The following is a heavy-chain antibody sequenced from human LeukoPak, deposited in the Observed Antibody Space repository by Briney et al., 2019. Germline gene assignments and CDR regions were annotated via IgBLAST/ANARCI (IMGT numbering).Heavy chain of an antibody. CDR1: GYTFTGYY. Sequence: GASVKVSCKASGYTFTGYYMHWVRQAPGQGLEWMGWINPNSGGTNYAQKFQGRVTMTRDTSISTAYMELSRLRSDDTAVYYCARDLLGWITMVRGVLLDYWGQGTLVTVSS. CDR2: INPNSGGT. V-gene: IGHV1-2*02. D-gene: IGHD3-10*01. CDR3: ARDLLGWITMVRGVLLDY. J-gene: IGHJ4*02.